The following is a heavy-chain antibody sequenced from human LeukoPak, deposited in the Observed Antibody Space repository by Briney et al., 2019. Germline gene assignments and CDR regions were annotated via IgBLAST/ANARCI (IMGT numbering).Heavy chain of an antibody. CDR3: ARVRGDYYGSGIGNWFDP. J-gene: IGHJ5*02. V-gene: IGHV4-34*01. CDR1: GGSFSGHY. D-gene: IGHD3-10*01. Sequence: SETLSLTCAVYGGSFSGHYWSWIRQPPGKGLEWIGEINHSGSTNYNPSLKSRVTISVDTSKNQFSLKLSSVTAADTAVYYCARVRGDYYGSGIGNWFDPWGQGTLVTVSS. CDR2: INHSGST.